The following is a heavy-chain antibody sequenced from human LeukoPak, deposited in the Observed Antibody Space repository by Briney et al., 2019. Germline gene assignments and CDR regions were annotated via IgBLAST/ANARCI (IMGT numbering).Heavy chain of an antibody. CDR2: IYYSGNT. V-gene: IGHV4-59*08. D-gene: IGHD1-20*01. CDR1: GGSISSYY. CDR3: VRLYNNWNYYFDY. Sequence: SETLSLTCTVSGGSISSYYWSWIRQPPGKGLECIGYIYYSGNTNYNPSLKSRVTISVDASKNQFSLKLSSVTAADTAVYYCVRLYNNWNYYFDYWGQGTLVTVSS. J-gene: IGHJ4*02.